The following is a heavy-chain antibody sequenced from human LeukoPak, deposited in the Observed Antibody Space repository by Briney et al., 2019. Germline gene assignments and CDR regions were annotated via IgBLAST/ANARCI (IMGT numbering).Heavy chain of an antibody. CDR3: AREISSGTDS. V-gene: IGHV3-30-3*01. CDR2: ISYDGSHI. CDR1: GFTLSHYA. Sequence: GGSLRLSCAASGFTLSHYAMHWVRQAPGKGLEWVALISYDGSHIYYADSVKGRFTISRDNSKNTLYLQLNSLKAEDTALYYCAREISSGTDSWGQGTLVTVSS. D-gene: IGHD3-3*01. J-gene: IGHJ4*02.